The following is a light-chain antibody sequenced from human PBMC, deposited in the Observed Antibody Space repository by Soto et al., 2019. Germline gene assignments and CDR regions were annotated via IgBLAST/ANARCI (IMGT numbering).Light chain of an antibody. CDR1: SSDVGGYNY. CDR3: SSYAGSSNV. CDR2: EVN. V-gene: IGLV2-8*01. J-gene: IGLJ1*01. Sequence: QSVLTQPPSASGSPGQSVAISCTGTSSDVGGYNYVSWYQQHPGKAPKLMIYEVNKRPSGVPDRFSGSKSGNTASLTVSGLPAEDEADYYCSSYAGSSNVFGTGTKLTVL.